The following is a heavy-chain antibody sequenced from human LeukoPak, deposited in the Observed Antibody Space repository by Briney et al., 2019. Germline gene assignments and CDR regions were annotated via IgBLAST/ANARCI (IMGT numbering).Heavy chain of an antibody. CDR3: ARRVLYSSSWHFDY. Sequence: SETLSLTCTVSGGSISSYYWSWIRQPPGKGLEWIGYIYYSGSTNYNPSLKSRVTISVDTSKNQFSLKLSSVTAADTAVYYCARRVLYSSSWHFDYWGQGTLVTVSS. CDR2: IYYSGST. V-gene: IGHV4-59*08. J-gene: IGHJ4*02. D-gene: IGHD6-13*01. CDR1: GGSISSYY.